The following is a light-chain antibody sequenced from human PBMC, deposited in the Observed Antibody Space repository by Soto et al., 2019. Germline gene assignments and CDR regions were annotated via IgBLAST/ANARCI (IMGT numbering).Light chain of an antibody. CDR1: ELGDKY. CDR3: QAWDSSTALV. CDR2: QDS. J-gene: IGLJ2*01. V-gene: IGLV3-1*01. Sequence: SYELTQPPSVSVSPGQTASITCSGDELGDKYACWYQQKPGQSPVLVIYQDSKRPSGIPERFSGSNSGNTATLTISGTQAMDEADYYCQAWDSSTALVFGGGTKVTVL.